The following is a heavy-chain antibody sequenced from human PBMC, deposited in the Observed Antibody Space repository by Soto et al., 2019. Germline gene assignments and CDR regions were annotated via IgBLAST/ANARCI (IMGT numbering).Heavy chain of an antibody. J-gene: IGHJ6*02. CDR1: GYSVSSSDYY. CDR3: APLTVSLSGPYGIHV. Sequence: SETLSLTCIVSGYSVSSSDYYWAWIRQPPGKGLEWIGSIFYSGLTYYNPSLKSRVTLSVDTSKNQFSVRLSSVTAADTAVYYCAPLTVSLSGPYGIHVWGQGTTVTVS. D-gene: IGHD2-15*01. CDR2: IFYSGLT. V-gene: IGHV4-39*01.